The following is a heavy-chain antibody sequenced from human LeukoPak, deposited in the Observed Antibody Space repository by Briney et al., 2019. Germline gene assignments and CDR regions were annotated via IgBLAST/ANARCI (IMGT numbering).Heavy chain of an antibody. CDR1: GYTFTGYY. CDR3: VRDRPHNWFDP. J-gene: IGHJ5*02. V-gene: IGHV1-2*02. Sequence: GASVKVSCKASGYTFTGYYIHWVRQAPGQGLEWMGLIKPNSGDTKYAQKFQGRVTMTRDTSITTAYMELSSLRSDDMALYYCVRDRPHNWFDPWGQGTLVTVSS. CDR2: IKPNSGDT.